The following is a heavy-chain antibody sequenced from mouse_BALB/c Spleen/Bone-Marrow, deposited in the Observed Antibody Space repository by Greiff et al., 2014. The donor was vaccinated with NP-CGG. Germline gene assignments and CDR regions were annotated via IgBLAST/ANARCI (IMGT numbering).Heavy chain of an antibody. D-gene: IGHD2-14*01. J-gene: IGHJ3*01. V-gene: IGHV1-14*01. CDR1: GYTFTSYV. CDR2: INPYNDGT. CDR3: ASPYYRYDGFAY. Sequence: VQLQQSGPELVKPGASVKMSCKASGYTFTSYVMHWVKQKPGQGLEWIGYINPYNDGTKYNEKFKGKATLTSDKSSSTAYMERSSLTSENSAVYYCASPYYRYDGFAYWGQGTLVTVSA.